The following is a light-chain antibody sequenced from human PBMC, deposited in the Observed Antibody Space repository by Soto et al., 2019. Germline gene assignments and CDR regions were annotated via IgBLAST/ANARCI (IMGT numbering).Light chain of an antibody. CDR2: GAS. J-gene: IGKJ1*01. CDR1: QSVCTN. Sequence: EIVMTQSPATLSVSPGVRATLSCRASQSVCTNLAWYQQKPGQAPRLLIFGASTRATGIPARFSGSGSGADFTLTISSLQSEGFAVYYCQQYKNWPETFGQGTKVEIK. CDR3: QQYKNWPET. V-gene: IGKV3-15*01.